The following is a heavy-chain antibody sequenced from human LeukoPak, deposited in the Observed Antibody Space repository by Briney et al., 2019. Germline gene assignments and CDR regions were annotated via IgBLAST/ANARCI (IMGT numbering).Heavy chain of an antibody. J-gene: IGHJ4*02. CDR2: LWRDGVNT. Sequence: QPGGSLRLSCEASGFSIINHGMHWVRQAPGTGLEWVAVLWRDGVNTNYADSVKGRFTVSRDNPTNTVYLNMKSLRGDDTAVYYCVRDDDYSAMIHWSQGTLVTVSS. CDR3: VRDDDYSAMIH. D-gene: IGHD5-12*01. CDR1: GFSIINHG. V-gene: IGHV3-33*01.